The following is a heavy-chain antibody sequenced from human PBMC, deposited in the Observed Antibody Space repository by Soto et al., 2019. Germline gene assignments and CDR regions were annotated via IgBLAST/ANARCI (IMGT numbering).Heavy chain of an antibody. CDR1: GFTFSDHY. V-gene: IGHV3-72*01. D-gene: IGHD2-15*01. J-gene: IGHJ4*02. Sequence: EVQLVESGGGLVEPGGSLRLSCAASGFTFSDHYMDWVRQAPGKGLEWIGRVRNKANSYTTEYAASVRGRFTVSRDDSKNSLYLQMNSLKTEDTAMYYCVRNLASGGTYSCDYWGQGTLVTVSS. CDR2: VRNKANSYTT. CDR3: VRNLASGGTYSCDY.